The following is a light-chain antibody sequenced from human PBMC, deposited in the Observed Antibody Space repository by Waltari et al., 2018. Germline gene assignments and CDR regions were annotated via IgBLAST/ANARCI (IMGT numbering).Light chain of an antibody. J-gene: IGKJ5*01. Sequence: DIQLTQSPSFLSASVGDRVTINCRSSQGISNYLAWYQQKPGKAPKLLIHTASTLQGGVPSRFSGSGSGTEFTLTISSLQPEDFATYYCQHRHSYPITFGQGTRLEIK. CDR2: TAS. V-gene: IGKV1-9*01. CDR1: QGISNY. CDR3: QHRHSYPIT.